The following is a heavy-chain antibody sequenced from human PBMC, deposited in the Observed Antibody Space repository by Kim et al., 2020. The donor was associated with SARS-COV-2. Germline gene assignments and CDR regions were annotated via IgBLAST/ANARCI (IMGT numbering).Heavy chain of an antibody. CDR3: ARGKYYDSSGYYYDRQLFDY. CDR1: GYSISSGYY. CDR2: IYHSGST. V-gene: IGHV4-38-2*02. Sequence: SETLSLTCTVSGYSISSGYYWGWIRQPPGKGLEWIGSIYHSGSTYYNPSLKSRVTISVDTSKNQFSLKLSSVTAADTAVYYCARGKYYDSSGYYYDRQLFDYWGQGTLVTVSS. J-gene: IGHJ4*02. D-gene: IGHD3-22*01.